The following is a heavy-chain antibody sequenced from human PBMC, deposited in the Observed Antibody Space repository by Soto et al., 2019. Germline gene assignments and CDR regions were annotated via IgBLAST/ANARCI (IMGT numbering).Heavy chain of an antibody. J-gene: IGHJ4*02. CDR1: EFTISKYG. V-gene: IGHV3-33*01. CDR3: ARGNWNNGYFDY. CDR2: IWHDGSYK. D-gene: IGHD1-1*01. Sequence: QVQLVESGGGVVQPGRSLRLSCAASEFTISKYGMHWVRQAPGKGLEGVAVIWHDGSYKYNADSVKGRFTVSRDKSKNTLYLQMNSLKAEDTAVYYCARGNWNNGYFDYWGQGTLVTVSS.